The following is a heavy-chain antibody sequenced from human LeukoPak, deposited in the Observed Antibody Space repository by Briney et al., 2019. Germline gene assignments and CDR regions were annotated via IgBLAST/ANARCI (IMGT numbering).Heavy chain of an antibody. CDR2: MNPNSGNT. D-gene: IGHD3-10*01. CDR1: GYTFTSYD. V-gene: IGHV1-8*01. CDR3: ARVTKKRWFGESLRSFDY. Sequence: GASVKVSCKASGYTFTSYDINWVRQATGQGLEWMGWMNPNSGNTGYAQKFQGRVTMTRNTSISTAYMELSSLRSEDTAVYYCARVTKKRWFGESLRSFDYWGQGTLVTVSS. J-gene: IGHJ4*02.